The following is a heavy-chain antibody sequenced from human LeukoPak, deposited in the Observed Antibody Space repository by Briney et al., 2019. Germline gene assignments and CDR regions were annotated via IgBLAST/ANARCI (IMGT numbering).Heavy chain of an antibody. J-gene: IGHJ3*02. CDR1: GGSISSYY. CDR2: IYYSGST. Sequence: SETLSLTCTVSGGSISSYYRSWIRQPPGKGLEWIGYIYYSGSTNYNPSLKSRVTISVDTSKNQFSLKLSSVTAADTAVYYCAAVAGLGNAFDIWGQGTMVTVSS. CDR3: AAVAGLGNAFDI. V-gene: IGHV4-59*01. D-gene: IGHD6-19*01.